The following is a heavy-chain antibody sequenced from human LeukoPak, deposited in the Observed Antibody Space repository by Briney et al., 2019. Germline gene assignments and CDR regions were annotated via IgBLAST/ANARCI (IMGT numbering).Heavy chain of an antibody. CDR3: ARGRGLPGPLDY. CDR2: ISSSSSYI. J-gene: IGHJ4*02. CDR1: GFTFSDYT. V-gene: IGHV3-21*01. Sequence: GGSLRLSCAASGFTFSDYTMNWVRQAPGKGLEWVSSISSSSSYIYYADSVKGRFTISRDNAKNSLYLQMNSLRAEDTAVYYCARGRGLPGPLDYWGQGTLVTVSS. D-gene: IGHD3-10*01.